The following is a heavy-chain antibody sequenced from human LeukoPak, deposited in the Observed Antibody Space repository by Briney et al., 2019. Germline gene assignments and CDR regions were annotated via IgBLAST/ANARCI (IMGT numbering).Heavy chain of an antibody. CDR2: INSDGSST. J-gene: IGHJ4*02. CDR1: GFTFSSYW. D-gene: IGHD3-22*01. Sequence: GGSLRLSCAASGFTFSSYWMHWVRQAPGKGLVWVSRINSDGSSTSYADSVKGRFTISRGNAKNTLYLQMNSLRAEDTAVYYCARAPYYDSSGCDYWGQGTLVTVSS. V-gene: IGHV3-74*01. CDR3: ARAPYYDSSGCDY.